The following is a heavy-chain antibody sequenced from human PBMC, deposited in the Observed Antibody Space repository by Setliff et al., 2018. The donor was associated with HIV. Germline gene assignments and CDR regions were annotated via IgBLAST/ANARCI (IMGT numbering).Heavy chain of an antibody. CDR2: IYYSGRT. J-gene: IGHJ6*03. CDR3: ARLDYSNYYSYYIDV. D-gene: IGHD4-4*01. V-gene: IGHV4-39*07. Sequence: SETLSLTCTVSGGSISSSSYYWGWIRQSPGKGLEWIGNIYYSGRTDYNPSLKSRVTISVDTSKEQFSLKLSSVTAADTAVYYCARLDYSNYYSYYIDVWGEGTMVTVSS. CDR1: GGSISSSSYY.